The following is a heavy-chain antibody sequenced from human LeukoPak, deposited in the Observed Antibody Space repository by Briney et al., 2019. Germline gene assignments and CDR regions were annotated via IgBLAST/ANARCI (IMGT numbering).Heavy chain of an antibody. D-gene: IGHD3-3*01. CDR1: GFTFSRYW. CDR3: AREAGLFTIFGVIDY. Sequence: GSLRLSCAASGFTFSRYWMSWVRQAPGKGLEWVANIKQDGSEKYYVDSVKGRFTISRDNAKNSLYLQMNSLRAEDTAVYYCAREAGLFTIFGVIDYWGQGTLVTVSS. J-gene: IGHJ4*02. CDR2: IKQDGSEK. V-gene: IGHV3-7*01.